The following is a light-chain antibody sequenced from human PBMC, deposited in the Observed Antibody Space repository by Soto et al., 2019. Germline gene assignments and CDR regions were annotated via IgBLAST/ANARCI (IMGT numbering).Light chain of an antibody. Sequence: EIVLTQSPATLSLSPGERATLSCRASQSVSSYLAWYQQKPGQAPRLLSYDASNRATGIPARFSGSGSGTDFTLTISSLEPEDFAVYYCQHRSNWPPLTFGGGTKVEIK. J-gene: IGKJ4*01. V-gene: IGKV3-11*01. CDR3: QHRSNWPPLT. CDR1: QSVSSY. CDR2: DAS.